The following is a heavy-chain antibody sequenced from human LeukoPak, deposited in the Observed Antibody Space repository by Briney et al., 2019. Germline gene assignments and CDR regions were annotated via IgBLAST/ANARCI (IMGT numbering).Heavy chain of an antibody. CDR1: GGSVSSYH. D-gene: IGHD2-8*01. Sequence: TSETLSLTCNVSGGSVSSYHWSWIRQPPGKALEGLGYIYYSGSTNYNPSLKSRVTISADTSKNQFSLKLSSVTAADTAVYYRARYAKYGYYYYMDVWGKGTTVTVSS. CDR3: ARYAKYGYYYYMDV. J-gene: IGHJ6*03. CDR2: IYYSGST. V-gene: IGHV4-59*02.